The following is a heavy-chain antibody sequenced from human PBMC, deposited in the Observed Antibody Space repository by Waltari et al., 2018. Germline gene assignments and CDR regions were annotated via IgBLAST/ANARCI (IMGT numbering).Heavy chain of an antibody. CDR2: INDSGST. V-gene: IGHV4-34*01. CDR3: ARHGRIRAVALIEY. J-gene: IGHJ4*02. D-gene: IGHD6-6*01. CDR1: GGSFRGYY. Sequence: QVQLQQWGAGLMKPSETLSLTCAVYGGSFRGYYWTWIRQPPGKGLEWIGEINDSGSTNYISSLKTRVTISIDTSKNQFSLKLTSVTATDTAMYYCARHGRIRAVALIEYWGQGTLVTVSS.